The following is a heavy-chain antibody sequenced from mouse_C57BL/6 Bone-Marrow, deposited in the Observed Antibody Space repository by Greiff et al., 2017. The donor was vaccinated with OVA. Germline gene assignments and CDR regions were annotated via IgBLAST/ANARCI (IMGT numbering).Heavy chain of an antibody. CDR1: GYAFSSSW. CDR2: IYPGDGDT. V-gene: IGHV1-82*01. CDR3: AREDDYDWYFDV. D-gene: IGHD2-4*01. J-gene: IGHJ1*03. Sequence: QLQQSGPELVKPGASVKISCKASGYAFSSSWMNWVKQRPGKGLEWIGRIYPGDGDTNYNGKFKGKATLTADKSSSTAYMQLSSLTSEDSAVYFCAREDDYDWYFDVWGTGTTVTVSS.